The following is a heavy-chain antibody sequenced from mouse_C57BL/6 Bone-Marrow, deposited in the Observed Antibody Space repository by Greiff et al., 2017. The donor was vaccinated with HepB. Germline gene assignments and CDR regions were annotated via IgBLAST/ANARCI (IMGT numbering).Heavy chain of an antibody. J-gene: IGHJ2*01. D-gene: IGHD2-3*01. CDR2: INPNNGGT. CDR1: GYTFTDYY. V-gene: IGHV1-26*01. CDR3: ARKDGLREFDY. Sequence: EVQLQQSGPELVKPGASVKISCKASGYTFTDYYMNWVKQSHGKSLEWIGDINPNNGGTSYNQKFKGKATLTVDKSSSTAYMELRSLTSEDSAVYYCARKDGLREFDYWGQGTTLTVSS.